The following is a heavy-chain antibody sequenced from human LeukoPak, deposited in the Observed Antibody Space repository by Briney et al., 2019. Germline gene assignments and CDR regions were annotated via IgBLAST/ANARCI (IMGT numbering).Heavy chain of an antibody. J-gene: IGHJ4*02. CDR3: AKDTRGGYSYGYFDY. D-gene: IGHD5-18*01. Sequence: PGGSLRLSCAASEFTFSTFGMHWVRQAPGKGLEWVAFIRYDGSNKYYADSVKGRFTISRDNSKNTLYLQMNSLRAEDTAVYHCAKDTRGGYSYGYFDYCGQGTLVTVSS. CDR2: IRYDGSNK. V-gene: IGHV3-30*02. CDR1: EFTFSTFG.